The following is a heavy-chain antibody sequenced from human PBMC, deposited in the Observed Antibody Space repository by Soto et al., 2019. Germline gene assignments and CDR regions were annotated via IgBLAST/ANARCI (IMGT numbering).Heavy chain of an antibody. D-gene: IGHD6-13*01. V-gene: IGHV3-21*01. CDR1: GFTFSSYS. Sequence: PGGSLRLSCAASGFTFSSYSMNWVRQAPGKGLEWVSSISSSSSYIYYADSVKGRFTISRDNAKNSLYLQMNSLRAEDTAVYYCARDRGSSWYNWFDPWGQGTLVTVSS. CDR3: ARDRGSSWYNWFDP. CDR2: ISSSSSYI. J-gene: IGHJ5*02.